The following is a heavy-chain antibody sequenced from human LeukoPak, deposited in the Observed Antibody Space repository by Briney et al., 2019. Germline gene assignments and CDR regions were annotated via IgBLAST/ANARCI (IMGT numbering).Heavy chain of an antibody. CDR3: ARDWSSYDSSGYRAFDI. Sequence: GGSLRLSCAASGFTFSSCEMNWVRQAPGRGLEWVSYISSSGSTIYYADSVKGRFTISRDNAKNSLYLQMNSLRAEDTAVYYCARDWSSYDSSGYRAFDIWGQGTMVTVSS. V-gene: IGHV3-48*03. J-gene: IGHJ3*02. CDR1: GFTFSSCE. CDR2: ISSSGSTI. D-gene: IGHD3-22*01.